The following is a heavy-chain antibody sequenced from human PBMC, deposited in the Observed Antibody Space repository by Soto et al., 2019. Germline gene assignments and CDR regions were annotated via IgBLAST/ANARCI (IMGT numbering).Heavy chain of an antibody. J-gene: IGHJ5*02. Sequence: PGGSLRLXCAASGFTFSSYSMNWVRQAPGKGLEWVSYISSSSSTIYYADSVKGRFTVSRDNAKNALYLQMSSLRDEDTAVYYCAQSSDWYWFDPWGQGTLVTVSS. CDR3: AQSSDWYWFDP. D-gene: IGHD6-19*01. CDR1: GFTFSSYS. CDR2: ISSSSSTI. V-gene: IGHV3-48*02.